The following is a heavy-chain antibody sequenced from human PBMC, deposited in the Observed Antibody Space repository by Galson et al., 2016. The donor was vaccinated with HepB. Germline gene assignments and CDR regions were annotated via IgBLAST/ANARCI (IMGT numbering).Heavy chain of an antibody. J-gene: IGHJ4*02. V-gene: IGHV3-7*03. CDR1: RFTISRYW. Sequence: SLRLSCAAPRFTISRYWMSWVRQAPGKGPEWVANINQDGSDRNYVDSVKGRFTISRDNARNSLYLQVSSLRAEDTAVYYCTSEPTDSEEGYWGQGNLVTVSP. CDR3: TSEPTDSEEGY. CDR2: INQDGSDR.